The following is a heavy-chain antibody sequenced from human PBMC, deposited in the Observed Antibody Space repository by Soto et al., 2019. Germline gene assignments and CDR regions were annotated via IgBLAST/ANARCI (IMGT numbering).Heavy chain of an antibody. D-gene: IGHD3-16*01. Sequence: EAQLVESGGGLVQPGGSLRVSCAVSGFTFSDYWMSWVRQAPGKGLEWVAKIKQDGSEKDYVDSVKGRFTISRDNANNSLYLHMYSLRVEDTAIYYWARGGRDAYDWFDPWGQGTLVTVSS. CDR1: GFTFSDYW. V-gene: IGHV3-7*01. CDR2: IKQDGSEK. J-gene: IGHJ5*02. CDR3: ARGGRDAYDWFDP.